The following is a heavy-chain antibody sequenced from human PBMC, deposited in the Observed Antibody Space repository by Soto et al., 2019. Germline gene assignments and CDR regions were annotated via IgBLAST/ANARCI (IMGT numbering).Heavy chain of an antibody. CDR1: GGTFSSYT. CDR3: ARVEMATMRY. CDR2: IIPTLGIA. Sequence: QVQLVQSGAEVKKPGSSVKVSCKASGGTFSSYTISWVRQAPGQGLEWMGRIIPTLGIANYAQKFQGRVTITADKSTSTAYMELSSLRSEDTAVYYCARVEMATMRYWGQGTLVTVSS. V-gene: IGHV1-69*02. D-gene: IGHD5-12*01. J-gene: IGHJ4*02.